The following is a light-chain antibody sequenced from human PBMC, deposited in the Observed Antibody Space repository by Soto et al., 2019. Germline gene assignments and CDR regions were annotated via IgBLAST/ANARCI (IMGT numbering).Light chain of an antibody. CDR1: QYINTR. CDR3: QQYDNSPIT. V-gene: IGKV3-20*01. Sequence: EIVLTQSPATLSSFPGHRVTLSCKASQYINTRLAWYQHRPGQAPRLLIYGASSRATGIPDRFSGTGSETDFTLTISRLEPEDFAVYYCQQYDNSPITFGQGTRLEIK. CDR2: GAS. J-gene: IGKJ5*01.